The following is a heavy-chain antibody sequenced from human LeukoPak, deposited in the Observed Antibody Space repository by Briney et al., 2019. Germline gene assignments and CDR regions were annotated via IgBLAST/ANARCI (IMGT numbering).Heavy chain of an antibody. CDR2: ISYSGSA. J-gene: IGHJ4*02. V-gene: IGHV4-59*01. Sequence: SETLSLTCTVSSGSISSDYWSWIRQPPGKGLEWIGYISYSGSANYNPSLKTRVTISIDKSKNQFSLKMTSVTAADTAVYYCAREAPYSIDYWGQGTLVTVSS. CDR1: SGSISSDY. D-gene: IGHD2-21*01. CDR3: AREAPYSIDY.